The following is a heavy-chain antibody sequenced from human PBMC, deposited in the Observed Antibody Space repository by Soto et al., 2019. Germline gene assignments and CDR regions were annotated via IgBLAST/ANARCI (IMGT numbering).Heavy chain of an antibody. CDR3: ARGSYGRTTDY. Sequence: LRLSCAASGFTVSSNYMSWVRQAPGKGLEWVSVIYSGGSTYYADSVKGRFTISRDNSKNTLYLQMNSLRAEDTAVYYCARGSYGRTTDYWGQGTLVTVSS. CDR2: IYSGGST. V-gene: IGHV3-53*01. CDR1: GFTVSSNY. J-gene: IGHJ4*02. D-gene: IGHD1-26*01.